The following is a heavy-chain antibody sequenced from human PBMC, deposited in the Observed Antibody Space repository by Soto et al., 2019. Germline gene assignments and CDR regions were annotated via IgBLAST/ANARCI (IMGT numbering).Heavy chain of an antibody. CDR3: AKDPGTSNFRYYYFYGLDV. D-gene: IGHD2-2*01. Sequence: EVRLLESGGDLVQPGGSLRLSCAAYGFTFSSYAMNWVRQAPGKGLEWVSAIVGSGDRTYYADSVKGRFTISRDNFKNTLYLEMNSLRVEDTAVYYCAKDPGTSNFRYYYFYGLDVWGQGTTVTVSS. CDR1: GFTFSSYA. V-gene: IGHV3-23*01. CDR2: IVGSGDRT. J-gene: IGHJ6*02.